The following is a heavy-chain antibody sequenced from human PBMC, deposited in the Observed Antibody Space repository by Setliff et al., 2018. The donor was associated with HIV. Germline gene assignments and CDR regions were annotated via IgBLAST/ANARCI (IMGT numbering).Heavy chain of an antibody. CDR1: GETFSSYA. CDR3: AHMATQWDGFDI. D-gene: IGHD2-8*01. V-gene: IGHV1-69*13. CDR2: IIPIFATP. J-gene: IGHJ3*02. Sequence: SVKVSCKASGETFSSYAINWVRQAPGQGLEWMGVIIPIFATPNYAQTFQGRLTITADQSTTTAYMKLSGLTSKDTTVYFCAHMATQWDGFDIWGQGAMVTV.